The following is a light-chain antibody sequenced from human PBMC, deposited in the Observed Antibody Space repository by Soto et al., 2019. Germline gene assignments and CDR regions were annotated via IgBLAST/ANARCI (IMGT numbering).Light chain of an antibody. J-gene: IGKJ3*01. CDR3: QHYSNWPPT. CDR2: YAS. V-gene: IGKV3-15*01. CDR1: ESVHSN. Sequence: EMVMTQSPATLSVSPGERVSLSCSASESVHSNLAWYQQKPGQGPSLLIYYASTRVIGVPDSFSGSGSGTEFTLTMSFLQYDEFGVYYCQHYSNWPPTFGPVTKVEIK.